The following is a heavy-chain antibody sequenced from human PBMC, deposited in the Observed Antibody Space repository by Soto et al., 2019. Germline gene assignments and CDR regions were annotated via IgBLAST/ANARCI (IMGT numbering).Heavy chain of an antibody. V-gene: IGHV1-69*13. Sequence: ASVKVSCKASGGTFSSYAISWVRQAPGQGLEWMGGIIPIFGTANYAQKFQGRVTITADESTSTAYMELSSLRSEDTAVYYCARDAYSYGYIAVAGTVGLDVWGQGTTVTVSS. CDR3: ARDAYSYGYIAVAGTVGLDV. D-gene: IGHD6-19*01. J-gene: IGHJ6*02. CDR1: GGTFSSYA. CDR2: IIPIFGTA.